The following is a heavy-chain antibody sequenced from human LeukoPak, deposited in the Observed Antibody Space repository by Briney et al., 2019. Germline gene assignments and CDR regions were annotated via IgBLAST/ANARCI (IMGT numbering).Heavy chain of an antibody. Sequence: ETLSLTCAGSVGSLTSIYWTWLRQPPGKGLDWLGSIYCSGSTYYNPSLKSRVTISVDTSKNQFSLQLSSVTAADTAVYYCARLRSSGWYLDWFDPWGQGTLVTVSS. D-gene: IGHD6-19*01. V-gene: IGHV4-39*01. J-gene: IGHJ5*02. CDR2: IYCSGST. CDR1: VGSLTSIY. CDR3: ARLRSSGWYLDWFDP.